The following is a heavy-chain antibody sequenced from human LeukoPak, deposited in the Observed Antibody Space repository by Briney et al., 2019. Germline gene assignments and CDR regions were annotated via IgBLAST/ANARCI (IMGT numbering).Heavy chain of an antibody. CDR1: GYSISTGNH. CDR3: ASLGGYQNGNFDF. D-gene: IGHD3-16*01. V-gene: IGHV4-38-2*01. CDR2: IHYSGST. Sequence: SETLSLTCAVAGYSISTGNHWGWIRQSPEKGLEWIGGIHYSGSTLYNPSLKSRVTISIDTSKNQFSLRLNSVTAADTAVYYCASLGGYQNGNFDFWGQGTLVTVSS. J-gene: IGHJ4*02.